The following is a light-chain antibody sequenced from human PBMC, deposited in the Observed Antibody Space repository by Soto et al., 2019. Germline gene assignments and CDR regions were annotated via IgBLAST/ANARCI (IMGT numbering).Light chain of an antibody. CDR1: SGDIGSYNF. J-gene: IGLJ1*01. CDR3: KSYTNRDTYV. V-gene: IGLV2-14*03. Sequence: QSALTQPASVSGSPGQSITISCTGTSGDIGSYNFVSWYQQHPGKAPKLIISDVTSRPSGVSSRFSGSKSDNTASLTISGLQSEDEADYYCKSYTNRDTYVFGTGTKVTVL. CDR2: DVT.